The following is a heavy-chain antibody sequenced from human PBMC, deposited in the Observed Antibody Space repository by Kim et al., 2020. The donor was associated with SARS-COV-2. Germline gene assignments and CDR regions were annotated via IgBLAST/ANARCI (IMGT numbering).Heavy chain of an antibody. V-gene: IGHV1-18*01. CDR2: ISAYNGNT. J-gene: IGHJ6*02. CDR1: GYTFTSYG. D-gene: IGHD2-2*01. Sequence: ASVKVSCKASGYTFTSYGISWVRQAPGQGLEWMGWISAYNGNTNYAQKLQGRVTMTTDTSTSTAYMELRSLRSDDTAVYYCARGIVVVPAANYYYYGRDVWGQGTTVTVSS. CDR3: ARGIVVVPAANYYYYGRDV.